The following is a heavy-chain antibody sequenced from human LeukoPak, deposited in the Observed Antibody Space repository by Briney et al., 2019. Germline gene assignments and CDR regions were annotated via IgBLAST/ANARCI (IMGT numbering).Heavy chain of an antibody. Sequence: ASVKVSCKASGYTFTGYYMHWVRQAPGQGLEWMGWINPNSGGTKYAQKFQGRVTMTRDTSISTAYMELSRLRSDDTAVYYCARDLSPYYDFWSGLDYWGQGTLVTVSS. J-gene: IGHJ4*02. V-gene: IGHV1-2*02. CDR1: GYTFTGYY. CDR3: ARDLSPYYDFWSGLDY. CDR2: INPNSGGT. D-gene: IGHD3-3*01.